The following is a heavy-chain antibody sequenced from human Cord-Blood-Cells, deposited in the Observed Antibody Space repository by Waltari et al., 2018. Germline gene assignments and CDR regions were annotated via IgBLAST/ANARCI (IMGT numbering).Heavy chain of an antibody. J-gene: IGHJ3*02. D-gene: IGHD1-26*01. CDR3: ATPYSGSLYAFDI. V-gene: IGHV4-34*01. Sequence: QVQLQQWGAGLLKPSETLSLTCAVYGGSSSGYYWSWIRQPTGKGLEWIGEINHSGSTNYNPSLKSRVTISVDTSKNQFSLKLSSVTAADTAVYYCATPYSGSLYAFDIWGQGTMVTVSS. CDR1: GGSSSGYY. CDR2: INHSGST.